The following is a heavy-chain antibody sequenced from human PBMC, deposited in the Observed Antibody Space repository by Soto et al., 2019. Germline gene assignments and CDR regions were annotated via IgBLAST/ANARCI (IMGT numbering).Heavy chain of an antibody. V-gene: IGHV3-48*02. CDR1: GFTFSSYS. J-gene: IGHJ4*02. CDR2: ISSSSTI. D-gene: IGHD5-18*01. Sequence: GASLRLSCAASGFTFSSYSMNWVRQAPGKGLEWVSYISSSSTIYYADSVKGRFTISRDNAKNSLYLQMNSLRDEDTAVYYCARDAGYSYGPFDYWGQGT. CDR3: ARDAGYSYGPFDY.